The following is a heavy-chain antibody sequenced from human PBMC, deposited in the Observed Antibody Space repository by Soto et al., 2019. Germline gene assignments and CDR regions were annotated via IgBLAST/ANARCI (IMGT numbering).Heavy chain of an antibody. V-gene: IGHV4-59*01. CDR2: IYYSGST. CDR1: GGSISSCY. D-gene: IGHD2-21*02. CDR3: ARECGGDCSWGMDV. Sequence: SETLSRTCTGSGGSISSCYWSWIRQPPGKGLEWIGYIYYSGSTNYNPSLKSRVTISVDTSKNQFSLKLSSVTAADTAVYYCARECGGDCSWGMDVWGQGTTVTVS. J-gene: IGHJ6*02.